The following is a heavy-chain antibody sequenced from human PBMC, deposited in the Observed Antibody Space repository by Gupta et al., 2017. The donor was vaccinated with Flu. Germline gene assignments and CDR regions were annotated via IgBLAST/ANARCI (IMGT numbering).Heavy chain of an antibody. Sequence: QVLLQQWRAGLLQPSETLSLTCALYGGSFSGDYGRWIRQPPGKGLEWIGEINHSGSTNYNPSLKSRVTISVDTSKNQFSLKLSSVTAADAAVYYCARGLQQRLRYFDWPFDYWGQGTLVTVSS. V-gene: IGHV4-34*01. J-gene: IGHJ4*02. CDR2: INHSGST. CDR1: GGSFSGDY. CDR3: ARGLQQRLRYFDWPFDY. D-gene: IGHD3-9*01.